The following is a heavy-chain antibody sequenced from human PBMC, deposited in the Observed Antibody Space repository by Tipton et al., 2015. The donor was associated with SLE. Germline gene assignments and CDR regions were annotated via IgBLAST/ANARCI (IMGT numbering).Heavy chain of an antibody. CDR1: GFTFSSYA. CDR3: ARANDPAYSSSSGYFDY. D-gene: IGHD6-6*01. CDR2: ISGSGGST. J-gene: IGHJ4*02. Sequence: GSLRLSCAASGFTFSSYAMSWVRQAPGKGLEWVSAISGSGGSTYYADSVKGRFTISRDNAKNSLYLQMNSLRAEDTAVYYSARANDPAYSSSSGYFDYWGQGTLVTVSS. V-gene: IGHV3-23*01.